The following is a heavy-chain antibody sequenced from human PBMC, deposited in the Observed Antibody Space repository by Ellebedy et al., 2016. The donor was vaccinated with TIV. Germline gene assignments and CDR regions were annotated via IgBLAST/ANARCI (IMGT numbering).Heavy chain of an antibody. J-gene: IGHJ4*02. CDR2: TRSDGSNK. CDR1: GFSFSSYG. V-gene: IGHV3-30*02. CDR3: ARDRWPYFFDC. D-gene: IGHD4-23*01. Sequence: GESLKISCAASGFSFSSYGMHWVRQAPGKGLEWVAFTRSDGSNKYYTDSVEGRFTISRDSSKNILYLQTNSLRAEDTAVYYCARDRWPYFFDCWGQGTLVTVSS.